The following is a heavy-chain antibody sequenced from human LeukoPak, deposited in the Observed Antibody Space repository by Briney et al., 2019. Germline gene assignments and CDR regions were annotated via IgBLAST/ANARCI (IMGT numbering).Heavy chain of an antibody. Sequence: GGSPRLSCAASGFAFDAFSMHWVRQRPGKGLEWVSLINRDGGVTNYADSVEGRFFVSRDNSQSSMFLHMNSLTTDDTAFYFCVKEKWGVRWVLETWGQGTLVTVS. CDR3: VKEKWGVRWVLET. V-gene: IGHV3-43*01. J-gene: IGHJ5*02. CDR1: GFAFDAFS. D-gene: IGHD3-3*01. CDR2: INRDGGVT.